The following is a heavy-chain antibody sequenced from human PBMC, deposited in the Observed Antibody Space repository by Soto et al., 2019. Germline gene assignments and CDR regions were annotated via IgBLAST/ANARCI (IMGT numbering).Heavy chain of an antibody. V-gene: IGHV3-23*01. CDR1: GFILPSFG. D-gene: IGHD5-12*01. CDR3: AREAPRSGYDFGDFDY. CDR2: LARGGGAT. J-gene: IGHJ4*02. Sequence: EVQLLESGGGLVQPGESLRLSCAVSGFILPSFGISWVRQAPGKGLELVSALARGGGATYFSNSVKGRFAISRVDCTNTLYLQMNGLRAEDTAVYYCAREAPRSGYDFGDFDYWGQGALVTVSS.